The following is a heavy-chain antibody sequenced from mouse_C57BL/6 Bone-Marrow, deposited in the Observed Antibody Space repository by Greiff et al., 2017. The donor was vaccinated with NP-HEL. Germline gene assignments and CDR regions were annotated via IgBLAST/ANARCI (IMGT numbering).Heavy chain of an antibody. V-gene: IGHV5-6*01. Sequence: DVHLVQSGADLVKPGASLKLSCAASGFTFTSYGMPWVRQTPDQGLEWVATISSGGGYTYYPDSVKGRFTFSRDNAKNTLYLQLSSLKSEDTAMYYCARPTGSWYFDVWGTGTTVTVSS. CDR1: GFTFTSYG. J-gene: IGHJ1*03. D-gene: IGHD1-1*01. CDR2: ISSGGGYT. CDR3: ARPTGSWYFDV.